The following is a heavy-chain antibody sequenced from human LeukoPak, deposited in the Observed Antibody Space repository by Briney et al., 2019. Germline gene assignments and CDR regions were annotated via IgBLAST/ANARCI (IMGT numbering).Heavy chain of an antibody. CDR3: ARLPLYYDILTGDYTFYYYYGMGV. CDR1: GYTFTSYG. Sequence: ASVKVSCKASGYTFTSYGISWVRQAPGHGLEWMGWISAYNGNTNYEQKPQGRVTMTTDTSTSTAYMKLRSLRSDDTAVYYCARLPLYYDILTGDYTFYYYYGMGVWGKEGTGTVSS. J-gene: IGHJ6*04. D-gene: IGHD3-9*01. CDR2: ISAYNGNT. V-gene: IGHV1-18*04.